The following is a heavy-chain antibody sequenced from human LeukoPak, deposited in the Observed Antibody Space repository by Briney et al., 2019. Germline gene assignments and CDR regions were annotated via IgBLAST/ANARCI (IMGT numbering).Heavy chain of an antibody. CDR3: ARSQKLGIFDH. J-gene: IGHJ4*02. Sequence: SETLSLTCTVSGGSISSYYLSWIRQPPGKGLEWIGYIYTSGSTNYNPSLKSRVTISVDTSKNQFSLKLSSVTAADTAVYYCARSQKLGIFDHWGQGTLVTVSS. V-gene: IGHV4-4*09. D-gene: IGHD7-27*01. CDR2: IYTSGST. CDR1: GGSISSYY.